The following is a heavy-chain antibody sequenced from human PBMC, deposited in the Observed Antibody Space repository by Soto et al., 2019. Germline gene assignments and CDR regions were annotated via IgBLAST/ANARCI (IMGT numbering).Heavy chain of an antibody. Sequence: QVQLVESGGGVVQPGRSLRLSCAASGFTFRSYGMHWVRQAPGKGLEWLAVISSDGSNEYYTDSVKGRFTISRDNSKNTLYVQMNSLRAEDTAVYYCAKSYGDYRNPTGRRGDRGLDYWGQGTLVTVSS. CDR1: GFTFRSYG. CDR2: ISSDGSNE. CDR3: AKSYGDYRNPTGRRGDRGLDY. J-gene: IGHJ4*02. V-gene: IGHV3-30*18. D-gene: IGHD4-17*01.